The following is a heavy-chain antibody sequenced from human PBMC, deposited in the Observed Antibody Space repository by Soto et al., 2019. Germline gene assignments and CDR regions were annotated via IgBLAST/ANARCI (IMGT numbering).Heavy chain of an antibody. Sequence: PSETLSLTCTVSGGSISSYYWSWIRQPPGKGLDWIGYMYYSGSTNYNPSLKSRVTISVDTSKNQFSLKLSSVTAADTAVYYCAKFIVEGENWYDPSGQGTLVPVSS. CDR2: MYYSGST. D-gene: IGHD3-16*02. CDR1: GGSISSYY. V-gene: IGHV4-59*08. CDR3: AKFIVEGENWYDP. J-gene: IGHJ5*02.